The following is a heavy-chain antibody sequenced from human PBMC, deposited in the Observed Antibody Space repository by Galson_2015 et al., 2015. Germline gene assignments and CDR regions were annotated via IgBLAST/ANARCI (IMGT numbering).Heavy chain of an antibody. CDR2: IYPDDSDA. V-gene: IGHV5-51*01. J-gene: IGHJ4*02. D-gene: IGHD3-16*01. CDR1: GDNFATNW. Sequence: QSGAEVKKPGESLKISCKGSGDNFATNWIGWVRQMPGKGLEWMGIIYPDDSDARYSPSFQGQVTISADRSISAAYLQWSSLKASDTAMYYCASLRGADPLGFDYWGQGTLVTVSS. CDR3: ASLRGADPLGFDY.